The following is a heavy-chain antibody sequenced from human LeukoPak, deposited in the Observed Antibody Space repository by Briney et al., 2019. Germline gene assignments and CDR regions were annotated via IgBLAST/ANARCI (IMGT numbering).Heavy chain of an antibody. V-gene: IGHV3-23*01. CDR3: AKETSSSFDY. Sequence: GGSLRLSRAASGFTFSSYAMNWVRQAPGKGLEWVSGISNSGGSTYYADSVKGRFTISRDNSKNTLYLQMNSLRAEDTAVYYCAKETSSSFDYWGQGTLVTVSS. CDR2: ISNSGGST. CDR1: GFTFSSYA. D-gene: IGHD6-6*01. J-gene: IGHJ4*02.